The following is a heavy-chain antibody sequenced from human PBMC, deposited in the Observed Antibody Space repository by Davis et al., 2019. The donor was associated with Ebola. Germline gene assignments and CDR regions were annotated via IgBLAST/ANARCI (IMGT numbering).Heavy chain of an antibody. V-gene: IGHV1-2*02. CDR3: ARVSYCSSTSCYFYYYYYYMDV. J-gene: IGHJ6*03. D-gene: IGHD2-2*01. Sequence: ASVKVSCKASGYTFTGYYMHWVRQAPGQGLEWMGWINPNSGGTNYAQKFQGRVTMTTDTSTSTAYMELRSLRSDDTAVYYCARVSYCSSTSCYFYYYYYYMDVWGKGTTVTVSS. CDR1: GYTFTGYY. CDR2: INPNSGGT.